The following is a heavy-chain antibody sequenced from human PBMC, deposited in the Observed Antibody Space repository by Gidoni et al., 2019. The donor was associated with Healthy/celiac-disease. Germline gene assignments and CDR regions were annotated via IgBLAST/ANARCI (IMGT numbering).Heavy chain of an antibody. V-gene: IGHV3-30*18. CDR2: ISYDGSNK. Sequence: QVQLVESGGGVVQPGRSLRLSCAASGFTFSSYGMHWVRQAPGKGLEWVAVISYDGSNKYYADSVKGRFTISRDNSKNTLYLQMNSLRAEDTAVYYCAKEGHTTMALNYWGQGTLVTVSS. D-gene: IGHD5-18*01. CDR1: GFTFSSYG. CDR3: AKEGHTTMALNY. J-gene: IGHJ4*02.